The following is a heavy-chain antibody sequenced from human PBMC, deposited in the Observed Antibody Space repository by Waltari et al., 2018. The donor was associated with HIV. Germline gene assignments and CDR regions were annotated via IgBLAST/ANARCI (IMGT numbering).Heavy chain of an antibody. J-gene: IGHJ4*02. D-gene: IGHD3-3*01. CDR2: IYTSGRT. Sequence: QVQLQESGPGLVKPSQTLSLTCTVSGGSISSGSYYWSWIRQPAGKGLEWIWRIYTSGRTNYNPSLKSRVTISVDTSKTQFSLKLSSVTAADTAVYYCAGGMIFGVVTGSYWGQGTLVTVSS. V-gene: IGHV4-61*02. CDR1: GGSISSGSYY. CDR3: AGGMIFGVVTGSY.